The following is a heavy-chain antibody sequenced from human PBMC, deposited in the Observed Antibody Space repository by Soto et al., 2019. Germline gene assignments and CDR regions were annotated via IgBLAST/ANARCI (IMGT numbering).Heavy chain of an antibody. CDR3: ARGHGSGSYYPVFYYYYYYGMDV. CDR2: IWYDGSNK. Sequence: QVQLVESGGGVVQPGRSLRLSCAASGFTFSSYGMHWVRQAPGKGLEWVAVIWYDGSNKYYADSVKGRFTISRDNSKNTLYLQMNSLRDEDTAVYYCARGHGSGSYYPVFYYYYYYGMDVWGQGTTVTVSS. D-gene: IGHD1-26*01. J-gene: IGHJ6*02. CDR1: GFTFSSYG. V-gene: IGHV3-33*01.